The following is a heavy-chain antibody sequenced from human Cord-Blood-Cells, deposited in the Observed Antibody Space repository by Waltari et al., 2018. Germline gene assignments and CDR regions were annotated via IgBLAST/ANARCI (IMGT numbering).Heavy chain of an antibody. CDR2: IYYSGGI. CDR3: ASRAQLGQGGAFDI. CDR1: GGSISSYY. Sequence: QVQLQESGPGLVKPSETLSLTCTVSGGSISSYYWSWIRQPPGKGLEWIGYIYYSGGINYNPSLKSRVTISVDTSKNQFSLKLSSVTAADTAVYYCASRAQLGQGGAFDIWGQGTMVTVSS. V-gene: IGHV4-59*01. J-gene: IGHJ3*02. D-gene: IGHD3-10*01.